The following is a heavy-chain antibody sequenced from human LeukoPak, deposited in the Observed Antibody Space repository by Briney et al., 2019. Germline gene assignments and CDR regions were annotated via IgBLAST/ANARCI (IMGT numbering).Heavy chain of an antibody. Sequence: PSETLSLTCTVSGGSISSGSYCWSWIRQPAGKGLEWIGRIYTSGSTNYNPSLKSRVTISVDTSKNQFSLKLSSVTAADTAVYYCARERDGYNWAYDAFDIWGQGTMVTVSS. CDR1: GGSISSGSYC. CDR3: ARERDGYNWAYDAFDI. D-gene: IGHD5-24*01. J-gene: IGHJ3*02. V-gene: IGHV4-61*02. CDR2: IYTSGST.